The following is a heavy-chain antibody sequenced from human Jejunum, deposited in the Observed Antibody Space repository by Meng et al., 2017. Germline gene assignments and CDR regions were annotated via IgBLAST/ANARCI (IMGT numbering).Heavy chain of an antibody. CDR2: IKSKGSGGTT. V-gene: IGHV3-15*01. D-gene: IGHD3-22*01. CDR3: SHDSSGYYRFPS. Sequence: GGSLRLSCEVSGLRVSDAWMSWVRQVPGKGLEWVGRIKSKGSGGTTDYAAPVKGRFSISRDDSKIMVFLQMNSLKTEDTAGYYCSHDSSGYYRFPSWGQGSMVTVSS. J-gene: IGHJ5*02. CDR1: GLRVSDAW.